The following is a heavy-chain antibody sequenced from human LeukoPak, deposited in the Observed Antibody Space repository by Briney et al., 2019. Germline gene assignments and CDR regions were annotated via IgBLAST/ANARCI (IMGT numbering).Heavy chain of an antibody. D-gene: IGHD1-1*01. Sequence: GASVKVSCTASGGTFSIYAISWVRQAPRQGLEWMGGIIPIFGTANYAQKFQGRVTITADESTSTAYMELSSLRSEDTAVYYCARVSTGFDAFDIWGQGTMVTVSS. CDR2: IIPIFGTA. J-gene: IGHJ3*02. V-gene: IGHV1-69*13. CDR3: ARVSTGFDAFDI. CDR1: GGTFSIYA.